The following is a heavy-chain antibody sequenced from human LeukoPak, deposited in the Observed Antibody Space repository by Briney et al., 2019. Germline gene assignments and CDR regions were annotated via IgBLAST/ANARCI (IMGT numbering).Heavy chain of an antibody. D-gene: IGHD3-10*01. J-gene: IGHJ4*02. Sequence: WASVTVSCTASGYTFTSYDINWVRQATGQGLEWMGWMNPNSGNTGYAQKFQGRVTMTRNTSISTAYMELSSLRSEDTAVYYCARVRGSGSYYTLFDYWGQGTLVTVSS. CDR2: MNPNSGNT. CDR3: ARVRGSGSYYTLFDY. V-gene: IGHV1-8*01. CDR1: GYTFTSYD.